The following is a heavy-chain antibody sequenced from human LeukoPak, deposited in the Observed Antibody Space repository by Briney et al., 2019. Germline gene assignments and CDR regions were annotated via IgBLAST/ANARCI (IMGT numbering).Heavy chain of an antibody. CDR1: GYTFISYG. CDR2: ISAYNGNT. Sequence: ASVKVSCKASGYTFISYGISWVRQAPGQGLEWMGWISAYNGNTNYAQKLQGRVTMTTDTSTSTAYMELSSLRSEDTAVYYCARAWVYCSGGSCYYFDYWGQGTLVTVSS. J-gene: IGHJ4*02. V-gene: IGHV1-18*01. CDR3: ARAWVYCSGGSCYYFDY. D-gene: IGHD2-15*01.